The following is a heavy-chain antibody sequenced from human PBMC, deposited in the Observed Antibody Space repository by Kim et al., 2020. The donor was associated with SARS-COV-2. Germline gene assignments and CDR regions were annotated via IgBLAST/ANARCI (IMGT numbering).Heavy chain of an antibody. Sequence: SVKVSCKASGGIFSSYAISWVRQAPGQGLEWMGRIIPIPGIANYAEKFQGRVRITADKSTSTAYMELSSLRSEDTAVYYCARGGSDASGLSYWFDPWGQGTLVTVSS. J-gene: IGHJ5*02. D-gene: IGHD2-21*01. CDR2: IIPIPGIA. CDR1: GGIFSSYA. CDR3: ARGGSDASGLSYWFDP. V-gene: IGHV1-69*04.